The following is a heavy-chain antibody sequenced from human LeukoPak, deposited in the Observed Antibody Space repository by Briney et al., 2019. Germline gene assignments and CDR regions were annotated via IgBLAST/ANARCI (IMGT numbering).Heavy chain of an antibody. D-gene: IGHD3-9*01. Sequence: GESLKISCKGSGYSFTSYWIGWVRQMPGKGLEWMGIIYPGDSDTRYSPSFQGQVTISADKSISTAYLQWSSLKASDTAMCYCARPQDHDILTGPDAFDIWGQGTMVTVSS. J-gene: IGHJ3*02. CDR2: IYPGDSDT. CDR3: ARPQDHDILTGPDAFDI. V-gene: IGHV5-51*01. CDR1: GYSFTSYW.